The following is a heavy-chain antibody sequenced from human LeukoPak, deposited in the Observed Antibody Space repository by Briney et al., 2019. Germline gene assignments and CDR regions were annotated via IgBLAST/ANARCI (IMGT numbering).Heavy chain of an antibody. CDR3: ARAGYYGSGSYYKNDY. J-gene: IGHJ4*02. D-gene: IGHD3-10*01. CDR1: GYTFTGYY. CDR2: INPNSGGT. Sequence: ASVKVSCKASGYTFTGYYMHWVRQAPGQGLEWMGWINPNSGGTNYAQKFQGRVTMTRDTSISTAYMELSRLRSDDTAVYYCARAGYYGSGSYYKNDYWGQGTLVTVSS. V-gene: IGHV1-2*02.